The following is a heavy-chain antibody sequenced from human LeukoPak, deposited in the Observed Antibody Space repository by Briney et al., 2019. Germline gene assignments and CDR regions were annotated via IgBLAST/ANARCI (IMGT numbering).Heavy chain of an antibody. Sequence: SETLSLTCAVYGGSFSGYYWSWIRQPPGKGLEWIGEINHSGSTNYNPSLKSRVTISVDTFKNQFSLKLSSVTAADTAVYYCAITGYSSGWVHDYWGQGTLVTVSS. V-gene: IGHV4-34*01. CDR2: INHSGST. CDR1: GGSFSGYY. D-gene: IGHD6-19*01. CDR3: AITGYSSGWVHDY. J-gene: IGHJ4*02.